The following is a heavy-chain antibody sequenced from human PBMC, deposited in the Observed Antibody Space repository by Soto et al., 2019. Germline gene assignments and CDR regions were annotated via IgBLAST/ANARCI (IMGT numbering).Heavy chain of an antibody. Sequence: PSETLSLTCTVSGGSISSYYWSWIRQPPGKGLEWIGYIYYSGSTNYNPSLKGRFTISRDNAKNSLYLQMNSLRAEDTAVYYCARPLVWGKGTTVTVSS. J-gene: IGHJ6*04. V-gene: IGHV4-59*12. CDR3: ARPLV. CDR1: GGSISSYY. CDR2: IYYSGST.